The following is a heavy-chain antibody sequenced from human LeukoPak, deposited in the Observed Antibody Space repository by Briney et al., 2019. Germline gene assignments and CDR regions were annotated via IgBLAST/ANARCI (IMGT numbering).Heavy chain of an antibody. D-gene: IGHD6-13*01. CDR2: IYHSGST. V-gene: IGHV4-31*03. Sequence: SETLSLTCTVTGASVTSAAYYFTWVRQPPGKGLEWIGYIYHSGSTYYNPSLKSRLTISVDTSKNQFSLKLSSVTAADTAVYFCARVSRSNWYYYWCQGTLVTVS. J-gene: IGHJ4*02. CDR3: ARVSRSNWYYY. CDR1: GASVTSAAYY.